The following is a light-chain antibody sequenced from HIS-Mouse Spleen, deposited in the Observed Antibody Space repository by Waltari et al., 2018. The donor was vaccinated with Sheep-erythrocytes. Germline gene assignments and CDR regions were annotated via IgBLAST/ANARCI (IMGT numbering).Light chain of an antibody. CDR2: DVS. V-gene: IGLV2-11*01. CDR3: CSYAGSYTYV. J-gene: IGLJ1*01. Sequence: QSALTQPRSVSGSPGQSVTISCTGTSRDVGGYNYVPWYQQHPGKAPKLMFYDVSKRPSGVPDRFSGSKSGNTASLTISGLQAEDEADYYCCSYAGSYTYVFGTGTKVTVL. CDR1: SRDVGGYNY.